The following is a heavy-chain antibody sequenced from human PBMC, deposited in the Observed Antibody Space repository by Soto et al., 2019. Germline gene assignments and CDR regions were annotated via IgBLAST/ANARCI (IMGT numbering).Heavy chain of an antibody. CDR1: GFTFSSYW. Sequence: EVQLVESGGGLVQPGGSLRLSCAASGFTFSSYWMSWVRQAPGKGLEWVANIKQDGSEKYYVDSVKGRFTISRDNAKNSLYLQMNSLRAEDTAVYYCARDRDYYDSSGYNPPYYWGQGTLVTVSS. D-gene: IGHD3-22*01. J-gene: IGHJ4*02. CDR2: IKQDGSEK. CDR3: ARDRDYYDSSGYNPPYY. V-gene: IGHV3-7*03.